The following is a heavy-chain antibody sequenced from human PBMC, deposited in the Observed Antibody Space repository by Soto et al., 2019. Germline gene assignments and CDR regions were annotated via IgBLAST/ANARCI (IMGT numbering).Heavy chain of an antibody. CDR3: AKGNSWSPALVLDI. Sequence: GGSLRLSCAASGFTVSGNHMSWVRQAPGKGLEWVSAISGSAGSTYYADSVKGRFTISRDTSKNTLYLQMNSLRAEDTAVYYCAKGNSWSPALVLDIWGQGTMVTVSS. D-gene: IGHD1-7*01. V-gene: IGHV3-23*01. CDR2: ISGSAGST. CDR1: GFTVSGNH. J-gene: IGHJ3*02.